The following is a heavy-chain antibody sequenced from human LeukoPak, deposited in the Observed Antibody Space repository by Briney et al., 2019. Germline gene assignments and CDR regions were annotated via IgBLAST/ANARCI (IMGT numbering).Heavy chain of an antibody. Sequence: ASVKVSCKASGYTFTGYYMHWVRQAPGQGLEWMGWINPNSGGTNYAQKFQGRVTMTRDTSISTAYMELSRLRSDDTAVYYCARAEVGREDTGFDYWGQGTLVTVSS. D-gene: IGHD1-14*01. CDR3: ARAEVGREDTGFDY. V-gene: IGHV1-2*02. CDR1: GYTFTGYY. J-gene: IGHJ4*02. CDR2: INPNSGGT.